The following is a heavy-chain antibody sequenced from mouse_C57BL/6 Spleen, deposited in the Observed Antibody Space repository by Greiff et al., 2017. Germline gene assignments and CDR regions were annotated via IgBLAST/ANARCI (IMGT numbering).Heavy chain of an antibody. D-gene: IGHD1-1*01. CDR3: ARQGFTTVGYFDV. CDR2: ISSGGSYT. CDR1: GFTFSSYG. Sequence: VQLKESGGDLVKPGGSLKLSCAASGFTFSSYGMSWVRQTPDKRLEWVATISSGGSYTYYPDSVKGRFTISRDNAKNTLYLQMSSLKSEDTAMYYCARQGFTTVGYFDVWGTGTTVTVSS. J-gene: IGHJ1*03. V-gene: IGHV5-6*01.